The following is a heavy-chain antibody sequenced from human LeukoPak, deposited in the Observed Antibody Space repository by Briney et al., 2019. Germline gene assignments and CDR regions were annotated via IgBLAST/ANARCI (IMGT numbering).Heavy chain of an antibody. Sequence: PGGSLRLSCAASGFTFDDYGMSWVRQAPGKGLEWVSGINWNGGSTGYADSVKGRFTISRDNSKNTVDLQMNNLRVDDTAIYYCAKDHANTPVVTNWGQGILVSVSS. J-gene: IGHJ4*02. CDR3: AKDHANTPVVTN. CDR1: GFTFDDYG. CDR2: INWNGGST. D-gene: IGHD2-21*02. V-gene: IGHV3-20*04.